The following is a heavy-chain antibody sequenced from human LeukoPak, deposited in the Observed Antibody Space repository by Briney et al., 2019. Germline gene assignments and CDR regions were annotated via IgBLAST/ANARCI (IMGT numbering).Heavy chain of an antibody. CDR3: AKEGSLIAARPYDC. D-gene: IGHD6-6*01. CDR1: GLTFSNYA. J-gene: IGHJ4*02. Sequence: LPGGSLRLSCAASGLTFSNYAMTWVRQAPGKGLEWVSTISGSGGSTYYADSVKGRFTISRDNSKNTLYLQMNSLRAEDTAEYYCAKEGSLIAARPYDCWGQGTLVTVSS. CDR2: ISGSGGST. V-gene: IGHV3-23*01.